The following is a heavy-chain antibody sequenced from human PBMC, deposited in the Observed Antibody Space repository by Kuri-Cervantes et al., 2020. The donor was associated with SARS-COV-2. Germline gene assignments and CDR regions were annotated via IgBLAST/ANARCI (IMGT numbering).Heavy chain of an antibody. V-gene: IGHV3-53*01. Sequence: GGSLRLSCAASGSTVSTNYMSWVRQAQGKGLDWVSLIFSSGNTHYADSVKGRFTISRDNSKTTLYLQLNSRRVDDTAVYYCARGGICSSGTCFDYWGQGTLVTVSS. CDR1: GSTVSTNY. CDR3: ARGGICSSGTCFDY. CDR2: IFSSGNT. J-gene: IGHJ4*02. D-gene: IGHD2-15*01.